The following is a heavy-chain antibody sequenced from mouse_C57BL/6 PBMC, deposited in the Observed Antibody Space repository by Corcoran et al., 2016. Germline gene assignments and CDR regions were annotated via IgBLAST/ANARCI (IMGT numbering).Heavy chain of an antibody. CDR3: ARGGVHYYGDY. V-gene: IGHV9-3*01. CDR2: INTYSGVP. CDR1: GYTFTPYG. Sequence: QIQLVQSGPELKKPGETVKISCKASGYTFTPYGMSWVKQAPGKGLKWMGWINTYSGVPTYADDFKGRFAFSLETSSSTAYLQINNLKNEDTATYFCARGGVHYYGDYWGQGTTLTVSS. J-gene: IGHJ2*01.